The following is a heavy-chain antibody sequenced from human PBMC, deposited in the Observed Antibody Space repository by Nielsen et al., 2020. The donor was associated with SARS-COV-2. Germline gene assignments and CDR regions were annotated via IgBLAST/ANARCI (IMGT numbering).Heavy chain of an antibody. CDR2: IYYSGST. Sequence: SETLSLTCTVSGGSISSGGYYWSWIRQHPGKGLEWIGYIYYSGSTYYNPSLKSRVTISVDTSKNQFSLKLSSVTAADTAVYYCASGYYDFWSGYYGDYWGQGTLVTVSS. CDR3: ASGYYDFWSGYYGDY. D-gene: IGHD3-3*01. V-gene: IGHV4-31*03. CDR1: GGSISSGGYY. J-gene: IGHJ4*02.